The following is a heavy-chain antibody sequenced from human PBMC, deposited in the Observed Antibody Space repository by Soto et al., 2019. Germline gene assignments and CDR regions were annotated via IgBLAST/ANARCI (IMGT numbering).Heavy chain of an antibody. CDR1: GCSISAYY. V-gene: IGHV4-4*08. D-gene: IGHD3-10*01. CDR3: VRKGFGALHGLVDV. J-gene: IGHJ6*02. CDR2: IHPGWGA. Sequence: PSETLSLTCTISGCSISAYYWGWIRQPPGKGLEWIGYIHPGWGANYNPSLKSRVTISLDTSKTQISLELSSMTAAEAELYYCVRKGFGALHGLVDVCRQGTTVT.